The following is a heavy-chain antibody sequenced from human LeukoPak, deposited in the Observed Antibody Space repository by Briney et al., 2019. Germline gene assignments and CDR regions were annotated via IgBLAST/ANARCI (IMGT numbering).Heavy chain of an antibody. V-gene: IGHV2-5*02. D-gene: IGHD3-9*01. CDR2: IYWDDDK. CDR1: GFSLSTSGVG. Sequence: GPTLVNPTQTLTLTCTFSGFSLSTSGVGVRWIRQPPGKALEWLALIYWDDDKRYSPSLKSRLTITKDTSKNQVVLTMTNMDPVDTATHSCADIRDILEEDYFDYWGQGTLVTVSS. CDR3: ADIRDILEEDYFDY. J-gene: IGHJ4*02.